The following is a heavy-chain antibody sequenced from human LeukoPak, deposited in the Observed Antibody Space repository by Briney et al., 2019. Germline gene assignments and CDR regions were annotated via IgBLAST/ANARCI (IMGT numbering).Heavy chain of an antibody. CDR1: GDSISRSDSY. CDR2: IYYSGRT. CDR3: ARRRYYDGSGYLE. J-gene: IGHJ1*01. Sequence: SETLSLTCSLSGDSISRSDSYWDWTRKAPGKGLEWIGTIYYSGRTYYSPTLKSRVTMSVDRSNNQFSLNLRSVTAADTAVYYCARRRYYDGSGYLEWGQGTLLSASS. V-gene: IGHV4-39*01. D-gene: IGHD3-22*01.